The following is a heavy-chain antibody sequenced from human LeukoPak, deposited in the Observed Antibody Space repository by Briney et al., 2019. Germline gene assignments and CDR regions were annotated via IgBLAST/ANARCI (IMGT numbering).Heavy chain of an antibody. V-gene: IGHV3-48*01. CDR3: AREVSLGMDV. CDR2: ISSSSTI. Sequence: GGSLRLSCAASGFTFSSYSMNWVRQAPGKGLEWVSYISSSSTIYYADSVKGRFTISRDNAKNSLYLQMNSLRAEDTAVYYCAREVSLGMDVWGQGTTVTVSS. CDR1: GFTFSSYS. J-gene: IGHJ6*02. D-gene: IGHD4-4*01.